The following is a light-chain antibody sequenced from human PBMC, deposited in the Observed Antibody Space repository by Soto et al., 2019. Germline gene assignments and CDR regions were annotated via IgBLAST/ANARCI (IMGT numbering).Light chain of an antibody. J-gene: IGKJ4*01. CDR3: QQHSSSPLT. V-gene: IGKV3-20*01. CDR1: QSVSSAY. CDR2: GAS. Sequence: EIVLTQSPGTLSLSPGERATLSCRASQSVSSAYLAWYQQKPGQAPSLLIYGASSRASGIPDRFSGSGSGTDFTLTISRLEPEDFAVYYCQQHSSSPLTFGGGTKVEIK.